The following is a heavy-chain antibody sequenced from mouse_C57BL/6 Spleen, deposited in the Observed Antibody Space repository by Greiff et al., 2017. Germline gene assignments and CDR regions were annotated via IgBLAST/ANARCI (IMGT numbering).Heavy chain of an antibody. D-gene: IGHD2-3*01. Sequence: DVQLVESGPELVKPGASVKIPCKASGYTFTDYNMDWVKQSHGKSLEWIGDINPNNGGTIYNQKFKGKATLTVDKSSSTAYMELRSLTSEDTAVYYCARGRDGLFAYWGQGTLVTVSA. CDR2: INPNNGGT. J-gene: IGHJ3*01. CDR1: GYTFTDYN. CDR3: ARGRDGLFAY. V-gene: IGHV1-18*01.